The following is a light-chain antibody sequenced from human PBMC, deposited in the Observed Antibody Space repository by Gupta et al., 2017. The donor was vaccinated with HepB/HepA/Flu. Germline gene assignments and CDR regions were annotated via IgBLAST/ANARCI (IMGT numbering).Light chain of an antibody. CDR3: QQYKNGPPV. CDR2: GAS. Sequence: EIVMTQSPATLSVSPGERATLSCRASQSVSSNLAWYQQKPGQAPRLLIYGASTRATGIPARFSGSGSGTEFTLTISSLQSEDCAVYYCQQYKNGPPVFGPGTKVDIK. V-gene: IGKV3-15*01. CDR1: QSVSSN. J-gene: IGKJ3*01.